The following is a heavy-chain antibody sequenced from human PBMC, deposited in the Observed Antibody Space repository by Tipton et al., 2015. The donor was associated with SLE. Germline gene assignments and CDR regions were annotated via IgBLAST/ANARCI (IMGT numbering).Heavy chain of an antibody. V-gene: IGHV4-59*01. CDR1: GGSISSYY. Sequence: TLSLTCTVSGGSISSYYWSWIRQPPGKGLEWIGYIYYSGSTNYNPSPKSRVTISVDTSKNQFSLKLSSVTAADTAVYYCAREGATYYYDSSGYYYPYYFDYWGQGTLVTVSS. CDR3: AREGATYYYDSSGYYYPYYFDY. J-gene: IGHJ4*02. D-gene: IGHD3-22*01. CDR2: IYYSGST.